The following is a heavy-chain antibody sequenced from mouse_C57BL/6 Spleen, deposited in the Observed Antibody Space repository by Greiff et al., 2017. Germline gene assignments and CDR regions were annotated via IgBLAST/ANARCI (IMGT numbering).Heavy chain of an antibody. CDR3: ARTLYYYGSMDY. Sequence: EVKVIESGGGLVKPGGSLKLSCAASGFTFSDYGMHWVRQAPEKGLEWVAYISSGSSTIYYADTVKGRFTISRDNAKNTLFLQMTSLRSEDTARYYCARTLYYYGSMDYWGQGTSVTVSS. CDR1: GFTFSDYG. CDR2: ISSGSSTI. V-gene: IGHV5-17*01. J-gene: IGHJ4*01. D-gene: IGHD1-1*01.